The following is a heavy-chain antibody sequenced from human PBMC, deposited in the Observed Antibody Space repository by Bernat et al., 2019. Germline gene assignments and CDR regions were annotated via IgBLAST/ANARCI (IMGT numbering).Heavy chain of an antibody. CDR3: AKGGYCSGGSCYSGWVDY. Sequence: EVQLLESGGGLVQPGGSLRLSCAASGFSFSSYAMSWVRQAPGKGLEWVSISSGGGDSPYRADSVKGRFTISRENSKNMMYLQMNSLRAEEKAVYYCAKGGYCSGGSCYSGWVDYWGQGTLVTVSS. D-gene: IGHD2-15*01. V-gene: IGHV3-23*01. J-gene: IGHJ4*02. CDR2: SSGGGDSP. CDR1: GFSFSSYA.